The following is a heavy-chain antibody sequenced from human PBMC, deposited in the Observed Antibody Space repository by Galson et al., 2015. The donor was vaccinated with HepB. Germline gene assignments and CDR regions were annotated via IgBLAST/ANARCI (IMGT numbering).Heavy chain of an antibody. V-gene: IGHV1-2*06. CDR2: INPNSGGT. CDR3: AREGIVRLYIWGSYRSNYYYYMDV. D-gene: IGHD3-16*02. J-gene: IGHJ6*03. CDR1: GYTFTAYY. Sequence: SVKVSCKASGYTFTAYYMHWVRQAPGQGLEWMGRINPNSGGTNYAQKFQGRVTMTRDTSISTAYMEMSSLRSDDTAVYYCAREGIVRLYIWGSYRSNYYYYMDVWGKGATVTVSS.